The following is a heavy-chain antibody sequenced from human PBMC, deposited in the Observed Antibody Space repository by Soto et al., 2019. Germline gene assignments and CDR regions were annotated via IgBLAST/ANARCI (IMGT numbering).Heavy chain of an antibody. CDR2: MNPNSGNT. CDR1: GYTFTSYD. Sequence: ASVKVSCKASGYTFTSYDINWVRQATGQGLEWMGWMNPNSGNTGYAQKFQGRVTMTRSTSISTAYMELSSLRSEDTAVYYCARGHRVVAATHLSYYFDNWGQGTLVTVSS. D-gene: IGHD2-15*01. V-gene: IGHV1-8*01. J-gene: IGHJ4*02. CDR3: ARGHRVVAATHLSYYFDN.